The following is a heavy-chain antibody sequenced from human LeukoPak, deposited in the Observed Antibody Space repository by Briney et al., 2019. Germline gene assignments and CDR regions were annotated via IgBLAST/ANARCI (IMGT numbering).Heavy chain of an antibody. CDR1: GYTFTNYG. J-gene: IGHJ5*02. CDR3: ARDWDAMNNCFDP. Sequence: ASVKVSCKASGYTFTNYGISWVRQAPGQGLEWMGWISTNSDIRTYAQILQGRFTMTTDTATTTAYMELNNLTFDDTAVYYCARDWDAMNNCFDPWGQGTPVTVSS. CDR2: ISTNSDIR. D-gene: IGHD1-26*01. V-gene: IGHV1-18*01.